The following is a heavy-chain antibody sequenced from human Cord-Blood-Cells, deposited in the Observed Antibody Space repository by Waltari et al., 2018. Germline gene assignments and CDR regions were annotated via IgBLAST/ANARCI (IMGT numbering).Heavy chain of an antibody. CDR1: GGTFSSYA. V-gene: IGHV1-69*12. D-gene: IGHD6-13*01. CDR3: ARYPGPQVVAAAGDAFDI. J-gene: IGHJ3*02. CDR2: IIPIFGTA. Sequence: QVQLVQSGAEVKKPGSSVKVSCKASGGTFSSYAISWVRQAPGQGLEWMGGIIPIFGTANYAQKFQGGVTITADESTSTAYMELSSLRSEDTAVYYCARYPGPQVVAAAGDAFDIWGQGTMVTVSS.